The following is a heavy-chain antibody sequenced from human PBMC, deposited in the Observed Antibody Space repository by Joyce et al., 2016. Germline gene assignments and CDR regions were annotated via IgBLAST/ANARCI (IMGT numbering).Heavy chain of an antibody. CDR3: ARSQWLAPLMY. J-gene: IGHJ4*02. Sequence: QVQLQQWGAGLLKTSETLSLSCAVYSVPFSGFFWSWVRQPPGTGLEWIGDITNSGATHYKPSLESRLTMSVDTSRKEVSLKLSSVTVADTAIYYCARSQWLAPLMYWGQGTPVTVSS. CDR2: ITNSGAT. D-gene: IGHD6-19*01. V-gene: IGHV4-34*02. CDR1: SVPFSGFF.